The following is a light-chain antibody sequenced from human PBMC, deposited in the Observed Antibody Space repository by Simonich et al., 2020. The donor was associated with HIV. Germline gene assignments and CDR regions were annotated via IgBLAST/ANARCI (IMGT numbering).Light chain of an antibody. CDR1: QSLLSKNKNF. CDR2: WAS. CDR3: QQYYNTPVT. Sequence: DIVMTQSQDSMPVSLGEMATIHCKSSQSLLSKNKNFLAWFQPTPGPSPKMLIYWASTRESGVPDRFSASGSGTDFTLTISSLQAEDVAVYYCQQYYNTPVTFGQGTRLEIK. V-gene: IGKV4-1*01. J-gene: IGKJ5*01.